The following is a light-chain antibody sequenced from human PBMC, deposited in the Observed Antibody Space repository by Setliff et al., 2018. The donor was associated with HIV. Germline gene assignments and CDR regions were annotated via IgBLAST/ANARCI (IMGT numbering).Light chain of an antibody. V-gene: IGLV2-14*03. CDR2: DVI. Sequence: LAQPASVSGSPGQSITISCTGISSDVGGYYSVSWYQQHPGKAPKLMIYDVISRPSGVSNRFSGSRSGNTASLTISGLQVEDEADYYCSSYTTSSTLYVFGPGTKVTVL. CDR3: SSYTTSSTLYV. J-gene: IGLJ1*01. CDR1: SSDVGGYYS.